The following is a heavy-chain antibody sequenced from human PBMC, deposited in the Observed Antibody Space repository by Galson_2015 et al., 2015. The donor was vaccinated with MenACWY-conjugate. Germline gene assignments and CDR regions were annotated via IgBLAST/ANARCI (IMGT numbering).Heavy chain of an antibody. CDR2: IKQDGSDK. CDR1: GFTFSNYW. D-gene: IGHD3-10*01. Sequence: SLRLSCAASGFTFSNYWMTWVRQAPGKGLEWVANIKQDGSDKYYVDSMKGRFTISRDNAKNSLYLQMNSLRAEDTAVYYCARVRAQYGSGSFYSSSMSSYYFYYMDVWGEGTTVTVSS. J-gene: IGHJ6*03. V-gene: IGHV3-7*01. CDR3: ARVRAQYGSGSFYSSSMSSYYFYYMDV.